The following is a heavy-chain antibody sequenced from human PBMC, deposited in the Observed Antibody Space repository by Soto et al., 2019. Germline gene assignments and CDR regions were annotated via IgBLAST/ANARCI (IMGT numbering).Heavy chain of an antibody. V-gene: IGHV4-30-2*01. D-gene: IGHD2-21*02. Sequence: QLQLLQSASGLVKPSQTLSITCTVSGGSINSHSYSSSGSYSWSWIRQPPGKGLEWIGHIYHTGTTFYDPSLKSRVTISVDRSKNQFSLKVFSVTAADSAVYYCTRVDAFSCGGHCSPAMDYWGQGTLVSVSS. CDR2: IYHTGTT. J-gene: IGHJ4*02. CDR3: TRVDAFSCGGHCSPAMDY. CDR1: GGSINSHSYSSSGSYS.